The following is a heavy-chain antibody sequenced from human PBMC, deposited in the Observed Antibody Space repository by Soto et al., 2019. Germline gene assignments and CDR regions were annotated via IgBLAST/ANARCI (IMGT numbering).Heavy chain of an antibody. CDR2: IYNSGST. CDR3: ASAETGRFPSIAGMDV. CDR1: GGSVSSGRYY. J-gene: IGHJ6*02. D-gene: IGHD1-26*01. Sequence: QVQLQESGPGLVKPSETLSLTCTVSGGSVSSGRYYWSWIRQPPGKGLEWIGCIYNSGSTDYNPSPKSRVTLSLDTSKRQFSLRLTAAAAADTAGDYCASAETGRFPSIAGMDVWGQGTTFTVS. V-gene: IGHV4-61*01.